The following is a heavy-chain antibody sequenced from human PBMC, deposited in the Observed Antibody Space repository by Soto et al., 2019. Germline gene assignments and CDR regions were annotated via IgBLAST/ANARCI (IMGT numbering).Heavy chain of an antibody. Sequence: SETLSLTCTVSGGSISSYYWSWIRQPPGKGLEWIGYIYYSGSTNYNPSLKSRVTISVDTSKNQFSLKLSSVTAADTAVYYCARVNVLRFLEWPRGMDVWGQWTTVTVSS. V-gene: IGHV4-59*01. CDR2: IYYSGST. CDR3: ARVNVLRFLEWPRGMDV. CDR1: GGSISSYY. D-gene: IGHD3-3*01. J-gene: IGHJ6*02.